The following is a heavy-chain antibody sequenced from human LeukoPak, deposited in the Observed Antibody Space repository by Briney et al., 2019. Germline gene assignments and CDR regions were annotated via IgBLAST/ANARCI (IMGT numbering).Heavy chain of an antibody. D-gene: IGHD6-6*01. Sequence: SETLSLTCAVYGGSFSDSYWYWIRQPPGKGLEWIGEISHSGSTNYNPSLKSRVSISEDTSKNQFSLKLSSVTAADTAVYYCARGRGVAARPNDAFDIWSQGTMATVSS. CDR3: ARGRGVAARPNDAFDI. CDR1: GGSFSDSY. J-gene: IGHJ3*02. V-gene: IGHV4-34*01. CDR2: ISHSGST.